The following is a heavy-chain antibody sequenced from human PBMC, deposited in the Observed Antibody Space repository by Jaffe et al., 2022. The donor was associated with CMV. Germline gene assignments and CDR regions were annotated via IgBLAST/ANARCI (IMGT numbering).Heavy chain of an antibody. V-gene: IGHV4-34*01. Sequence: QVQLQQWGAGLLKPSETLSLTCAVYGGSFSGYYWSWIRQPPGKGLEWIGEINHSGSTNYNPSLKSRVTISVDTSKNQFSLKLSSVTAADTAVYYCARARPSGYYYYYYYMDVWGKGTTVTVSS. CDR1: GGSFSGYY. J-gene: IGHJ6*03. CDR2: INHSGST. CDR3: ARARPSGYYYYYYYMDV. D-gene: IGHD6-25*01.